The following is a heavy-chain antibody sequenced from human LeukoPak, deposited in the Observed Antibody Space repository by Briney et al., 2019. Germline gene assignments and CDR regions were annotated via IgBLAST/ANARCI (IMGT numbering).Heavy chain of an antibody. D-gene: IGHD6-6*01. CDR3: ARDQREGIAARPRLNAFDI. J-gene: IGHJ3*02. CDR1: GYTFTSYY. CDR2: INPSGGST. Sequence: GASVKVACKASGYTFTSYYMHWVRQAPGQGLEWMGIINPSGGSTSYAQKFQGRVTMTRDTSTSTVYMELSSLRSEDTALYYCARDQREGIAARPRLNAFDIWGQGTMVTVSS. V-gene: IGHV1-46*01.